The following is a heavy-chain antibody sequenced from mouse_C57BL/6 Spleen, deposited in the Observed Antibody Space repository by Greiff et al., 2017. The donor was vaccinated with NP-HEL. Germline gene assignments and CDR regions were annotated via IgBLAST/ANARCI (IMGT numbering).Heavy chain of an antibody. CDR1: GFTFSAYG. Sequence: EVQLVESGGGLVKPGGSLKLSCAASGFTFSAYGMHWVRQAPEKGLEWVAYISSGSSTIYYADTVKGRFTISRDNAKNTLFLQMTSLRSEDTAMYYCARQRDYAYFDYWGQGTTLTVSS. D-gene: IGHD2-4*01. CDR2: ISSGSSTI. V-gene: IGHV5-17*01. CDR3: ARQRDYAYFDY. J-gene: IGHJ2*01.